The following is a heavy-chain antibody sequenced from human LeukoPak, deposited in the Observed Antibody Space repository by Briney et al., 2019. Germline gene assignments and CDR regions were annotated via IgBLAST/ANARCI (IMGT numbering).Heavy chain of an antibody. J-gene: IGHJ3*02. Sequence: GASVKVSCKASGYTFTGYYMHWVRQAPGQGLEWMGWINPNSDGTNYAQKFQGRVTMTRDKSIRTAYMELSRLTSDDTAVYYCARNIWFGESADAFDIWGQGTMVTVSS. V-gene: IGHV1-2*02. D-gene: IGHD3-10*01. CDR2: INPNSDGT. CDR3: ARNIWFGESADAFDI. CDR1: GYTFTGYY.